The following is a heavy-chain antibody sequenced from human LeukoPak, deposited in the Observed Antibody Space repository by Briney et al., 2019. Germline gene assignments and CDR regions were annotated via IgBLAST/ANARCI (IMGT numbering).Heavy chain of an antibody. D-gene: IGHD2/OR15-2a*01. V-gene: IGHV4-59*01. Sequence: SETLSLTCTVSGGSFRRYRWNWIRQPPGKGLEWSGCIYYSGSTYYKPPLKSRVTISVEMSKSRFALRLTSVTAADTAVYYCARKNDFDIWGQETLVTVSS. CDR3: ARKNDFDI. J-gene: IGHJ3*02. CDR2: IYYSGST. CDR1: GGSFRRYR.